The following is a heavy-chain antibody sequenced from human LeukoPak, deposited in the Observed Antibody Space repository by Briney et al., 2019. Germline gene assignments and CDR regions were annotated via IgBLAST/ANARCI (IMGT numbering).Heavy chain of an antibody. Sequence: GGSQRLSCAASGFTFSSYALSWARQAPGKGLEWVSAISGSGSSTYSADSVKGRFTISRDNSKNTLYLQMNSLRGEDTAVYYCAKAVAAAGYHLYGMDVWGQGTTVTVSS. J-gene: IGHJ6*02. CDR1: GFTFSSYA. CDR3: AKAVAAAGYHLYGMDV. CDR2: ISGSGSST. D-gene: IGHD6-13*01. V-gene: IGHV3-23*01.